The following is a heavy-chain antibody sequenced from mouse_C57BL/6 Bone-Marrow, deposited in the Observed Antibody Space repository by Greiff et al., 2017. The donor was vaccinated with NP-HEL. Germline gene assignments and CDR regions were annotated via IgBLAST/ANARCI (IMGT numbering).Heavy chain of an antibody. J-gene: IGHJ3*01. V-gene: IGHV1-69*01. CDR2: IDPSDSYT. CDR1: GYTFTSYW. CDR3: ARVDYDGYFGGFAY. D-gene: IGHD2-3*01. Sequence: VQLQQPGAELVMPGASVKLSCKASGYTFTSYWMHWVKQRPGQGLEWIGEIDPSDSYTNYNQKFKGKSTLTVDKSSSTAYMQLSSLTSEDSAVYYCARVDYDGYFGGFAYGGQGTLVTVSA.